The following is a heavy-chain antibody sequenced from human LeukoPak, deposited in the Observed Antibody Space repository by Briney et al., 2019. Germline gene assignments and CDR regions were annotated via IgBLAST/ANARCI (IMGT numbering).Heavy chain of an antibody. CDR2: ISSRGTTT. D-gene: IGHD3-10*01. V-gene: IGHV3-48*04. CDR1: GFTFSRNN. J-gene: IGHJ3*02. Sequence: GGSLRLSCAASGFTFSRNNMNWVRQAPGKGLEWVSEISSRGTTTYYADSVKGRFTISRDNAKNSLYLQMNSLRAEDTALYYCAKDVYYVSGSYGVSDAFDIWGQGTMATVSS. CDR3: AKDVYYVSGSYGVSDAFDI.